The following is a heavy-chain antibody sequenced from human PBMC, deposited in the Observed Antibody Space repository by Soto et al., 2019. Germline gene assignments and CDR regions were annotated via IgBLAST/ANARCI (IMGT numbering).Heavy chain of an antibody. D-gene: IGHD6-25*01. CDR3: ARGGVAARDYSYYYMDV. Sequence: GGSLRLSCVASGFTFSRYDMHWVRQATGKGLEWVSTIDTAGDTYYPGSVKGRFTISRENAKNSLYLQMNSLRAGDTAVYYCARGGVAARDYSYYYMDVWGTGSTVTVSS. CDR2: IDTAGDT. J-gene: IGHJ6*03. V-gene: IGHV3-13*01. CDR1: GFTFSRYD.